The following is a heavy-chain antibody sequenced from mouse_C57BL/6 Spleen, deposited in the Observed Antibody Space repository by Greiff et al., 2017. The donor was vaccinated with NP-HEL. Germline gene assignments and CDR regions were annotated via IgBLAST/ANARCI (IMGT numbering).Heavy chain of an antibody. Sequence: EVQLVESGGGLVQSGRSLRLSCATSGFTFSDFYMEWVRQAPGKGLEWIAASRNKANDYTTEYSASVKGRFIVSRDTSQSILYLQMNALRAEDTAIYYCARDDYDGGYFDVWGTGTTVTVSS. D-gene: IGHD2-4*01. CDR1: GFTFSDFY. J-gene: IGHJ1*03. V-gene: IGHV7-1*01. CDR2: SRNKANDYTT. CDR3: ARDDYDGGYFDV.